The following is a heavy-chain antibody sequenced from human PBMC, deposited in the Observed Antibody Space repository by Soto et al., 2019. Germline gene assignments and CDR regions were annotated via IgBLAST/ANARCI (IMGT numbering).Heavy chain of an antibody. CDR2: ISSSSSYI. D-gene: IGHD2-15*01. V-gene: IGHV3-21*01. Sequence: PGGSLRLSCAASGFTFSSYSMNWVRQAPGKGLEWVSSISSSSSYIYYADSVKGRFTISRDNAKNSLYLQMNSLRAEDTAVYYCARGYCSGGSCYSRIDAFDIWGQGTMVTVSS. CDR1: GFTFSSYS. J-gene: IGHJ3*02. CDR3: ARGYCSGGSCYSRIDAFDI.